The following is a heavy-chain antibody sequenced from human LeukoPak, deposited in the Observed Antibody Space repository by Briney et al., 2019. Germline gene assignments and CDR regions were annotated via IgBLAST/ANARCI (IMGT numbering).Heavy chain of an antibody. Sequence: GGSLRLSCAACGFTVSSNYMSGVRQAPGEGLEGVSVIYSGGSTYYADSVKGRFTISRDNSKNTLYLQMNSLRADDPAVYYCAKAYYYGSGSYYMGWYYMDVWGKGTTVTVSS. CDR2: IYSGGST. J-gene: IGHJ6*03. D-gene: IGHD3-10*01. CDR3: AKAYYYGSGSYYMGWYYMDV. V-gene: IGHV3-53*01. CDR1: GFTVSSNY.